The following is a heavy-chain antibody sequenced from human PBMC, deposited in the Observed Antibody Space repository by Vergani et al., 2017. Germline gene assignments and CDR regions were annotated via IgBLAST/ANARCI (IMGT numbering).Heavy chain of an antibody. V-gene: IGHV5-51*01. J-gene: IGHJ4*02. CDR2: IYPADSDT. Sequence: EVELVQSGPEMRKPGESLKISCKGSEYSFGNYWIGWVRQLPGKGLEWMGIIYPADSDTRYSPSFQGQVTISSDKSISTAVLQTDSLKASDTALYYCVRHTTYTDSWGQGTLVIVSS. CDR1: EYSFGNYW. CDR3: VRHTTYTDS. D-gene: IGHD1-1*01.